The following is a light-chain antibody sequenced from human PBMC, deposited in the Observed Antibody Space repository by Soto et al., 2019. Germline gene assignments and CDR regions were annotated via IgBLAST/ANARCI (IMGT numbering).Light chain of an antibody. CDR2: EVS. CDR3: SSFTSSSTQV. J-gene: IGLJ3*02. Sequence: QSVLTQPASVSGSLGQSITISCTGTSSDVGGYNYVSWYQHHPGKVPKLMIYEVSNRPSGVSNRFSGSKSANTASLTISGLQADDEADYYCSSFTSSSTQVFGGGTKLTVL. CDR1: SSDVGGYNY. V-gene: IGLV2-14*01.